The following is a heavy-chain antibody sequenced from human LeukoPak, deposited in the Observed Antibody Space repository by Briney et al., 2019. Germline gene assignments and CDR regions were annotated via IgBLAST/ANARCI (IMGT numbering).Heavy chain of an antibody. V-gene: IGHV1-69*04. Sequence: SVKVSCKASGGTFSSYTISWVRQAPGQGLEWMGRIIPILGIANYAQKFQGRVTITADKSTSTAYMELSSLRSEDTAVYYCAGDPVGPYNWFDPWGQGALVTVSS. CDR2: IIPILGIA. CDR1: GGTFSSYT. CDR3: AGDPVGPYNWFDP. D-gene: IGHD3/OR15-3a*01. J-gene: IGHJ5*02.